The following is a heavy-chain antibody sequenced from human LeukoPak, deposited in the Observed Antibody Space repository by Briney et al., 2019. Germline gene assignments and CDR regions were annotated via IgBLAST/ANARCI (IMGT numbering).Heavy chain of an antibody. Sequence: GGSLRLSCAASGFTFSSYGMHRVRQAPGKGLEWVAVISYDGSNKYYADSVKGRFTISRDNSKNTLYLQMNSLRAEDTAVYYCAKVPTLEPFDHWGQGTLVTVSS. V-gene: IGHV3-30*18. J-gene: IGHJ4*02. D-gene: IGHD1-14*01. CDR3: AKVPTLEPFDH. CDR2: ISYDGSNK. CDR1: GFTFSSYG.